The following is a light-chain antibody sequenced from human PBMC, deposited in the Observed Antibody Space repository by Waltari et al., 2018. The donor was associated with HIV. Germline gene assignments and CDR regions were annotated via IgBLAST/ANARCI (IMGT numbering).Light chain of an antibody. CDR1: QSLLNSNGYNY. CDR3: MQALQTPFT. V-gene: IGKV2-28*01. Sequence: DIVMTQSPLSLPVTPGEPASISCRSSQSLLNSNGYNYLDWYVQMPGQSPQLLIYLGSDRASGVPDRFSVSGSGTEFTLKISRVEAEDVRVYYCMQALQTPFTFGPGTKLDIK. J-gene: IGKJ3*01. CDR2: LGS.